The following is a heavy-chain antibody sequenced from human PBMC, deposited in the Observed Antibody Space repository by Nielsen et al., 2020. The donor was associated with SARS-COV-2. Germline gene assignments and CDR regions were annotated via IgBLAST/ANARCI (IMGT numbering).Heavy chain of an antibody. CDR3: ARRSYCGADCHAFDI. V-gene: IGHV5-51*01. CDR2: IYPGDSDT. CDR1: GYTFTKFW. Sequence: GSLKISCKTSGYTFTKFWIGWVRQMPGKGLEWMGMIYPGDSDTSYSPSMEGQVTISADKSISTAYLQWISLRASDTAMYYCARRSYCGADCHAFDIWGQGTLVTVSS. D-gene: IGHD2-21*02. J-gene: IGHJ3*02.